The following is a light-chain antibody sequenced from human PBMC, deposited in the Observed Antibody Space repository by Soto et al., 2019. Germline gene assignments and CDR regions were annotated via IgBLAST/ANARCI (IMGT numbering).Light chain of an antibody. J-gene: IGKJ1*01. CDR3: QQRYSTPRT. CDR1: QSISSY. Sequence: DIQMTQSPSSLSASAGDRVTITCRASQSISSYLNWYQQRPGKAPKLLIYAASSLQSGVPSRFSGIGSGTDFTLTISSLQTEDFATYDGQQRYSTPRTFGQGTKVDI. CDR2: AAS. V-gene: IGKV1-39*01.